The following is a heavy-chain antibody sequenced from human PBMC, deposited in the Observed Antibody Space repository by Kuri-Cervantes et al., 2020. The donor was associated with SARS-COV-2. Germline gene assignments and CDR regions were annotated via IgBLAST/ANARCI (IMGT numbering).Heavy chain of an antibody. Sequence: LSLTCAASAFPFSTYSMHWVRQAPGKGLEWVSYITHSSSYIYYADSVKGRFTISRDNAKNSLYLQMNSLRVEDTAVYYCASDRSTTSCYPYWGQGTLVTVSS. V-gene: IGHV3-21*06. D-gene: IGHD2-2*01. CDR2: ITHSSSYI. J-gene: IGHJ4*02. CDR3: ASDRSTTSCYPY. CDR1: AFPFSTYS.